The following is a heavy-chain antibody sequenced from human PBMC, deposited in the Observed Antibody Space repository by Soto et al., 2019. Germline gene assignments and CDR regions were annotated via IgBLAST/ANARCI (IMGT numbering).Heavy chain of an antibody. V-gene: IGHV3-48*04. Sequence: GGSLRLSCAASGFTFSSYSMNWVRQAPGKGLEWVSYISSSSSTIYYADSVKGRFTISRDNAKNSLYLQMNSLRAEDTAVYYCARDRDIVVVPDGGGFYYYYYGMDVWGQGTSFTVSS. CDR2: ISSSSSTI. CDR3: ARDRDIVVVPDGGGFYYYYYGMDV. CDR1: GFTFSSYS. D-gene: IGHD2-2*01. J-gene: IGHJ6*02.